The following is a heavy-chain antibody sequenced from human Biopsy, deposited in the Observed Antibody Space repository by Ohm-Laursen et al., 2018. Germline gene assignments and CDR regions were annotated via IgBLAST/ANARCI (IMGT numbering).Heavy chain of an antibody. D-gene: IGHD1-1*01. J-gene: IGHJ4*02. CDR1: GGTFSSFG. Sequence: SSVKVSCKASGGTFSSFGISWVRQAPGQGLEWLGEINSMFGTTNYAQTFQGRVTITADESTSTAYMEVSSLRSEDTAVYYCAKRGVERGRPLAYWGQGTLVTVSS. CDR3: AKRGVERGRPLAY. V-gene: IGHV1-69*01. CDR2: INSMFGTT.